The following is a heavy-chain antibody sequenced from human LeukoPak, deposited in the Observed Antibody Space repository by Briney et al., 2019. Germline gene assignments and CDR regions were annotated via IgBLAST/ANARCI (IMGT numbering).Heavy chain of an antibody. CDR2: TSGSGGST. Sequence: PGASLRLSCAASGFTFSNYAMNWVRQAPGKGLEWVSATSGSGGSTYYADSVKGRFTISRDNSKNTVYLQMNSLRAEDTAAYYCAKVLDYYYYGMDVWGQGTTVTVSS. J-gene: IGHJ6*02. V-gene: IGHV3-23*01. CDR1: GFTFSNYA. CDR3: AKVLDYYYYGMDV.